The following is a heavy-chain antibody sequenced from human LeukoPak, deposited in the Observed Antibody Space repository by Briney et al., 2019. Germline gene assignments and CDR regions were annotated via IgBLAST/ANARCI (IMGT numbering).Heavy chain of an antibody. CDR1: GFVFSNFA. CDR2: IIGSDRST. V-gene: IGHV3-23*01. CDR3: AKHPGPYGANPFNS. J-gene: IGHJ4*02. Sequence: GGSPRLSCGASGFVFSNFALSWVRQAPGKGLEWVSTIIGSDRSTFHAASVKGRFTISRDNSNNTLFLHMDSLRAADTAIYFCAKHPGPYGANPFNSWGLGTLVTVSS. D-gene: IGHD4-23*01.